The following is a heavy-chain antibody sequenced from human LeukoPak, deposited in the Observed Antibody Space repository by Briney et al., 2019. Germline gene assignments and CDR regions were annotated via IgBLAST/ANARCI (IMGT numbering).Heavy chain of an antibody. D-gene: IGHD1-26*01. J-gene: IGHJ6*02. V-gene: IGHV4-39*01. CDR1: GGSIRTDGSY. CDR3: ARLFTRAWEYRYGMDV. CDR2: IYIDGIT. Sequence: SETLSLTCTVSGGSIRTDGSYWAWIRQPPGKGLEWIGSIYIDGITHYNSSLQSRVTQSIDTSKNQFSLKLTSVTAADTAVFYCARLFTRAWEYRYGMDVWGQGTAVTVSS.